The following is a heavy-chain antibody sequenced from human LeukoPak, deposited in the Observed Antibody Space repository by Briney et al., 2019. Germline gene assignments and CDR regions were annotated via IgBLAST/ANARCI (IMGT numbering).Heavy chain of an antibody. CDR2: ISGSGGST. CDR1: GFTFSSYA. CDR3: AKREDGYYGSGSAFDI. J-gene: IGHJ3*02. V-gene: IGHV3-23*01. Sequence: GGSLRLSCAASGFTFSSYAMSWVRQAPGKGLEWVSAISGSGGSTYYADSVKGRFTISRDNSKNTLHLQMNSLRAEGTAVYYCAKREDGYYGSGSAFDIWGQGTMVTVSS. D-gene: IGHD3-10*01.